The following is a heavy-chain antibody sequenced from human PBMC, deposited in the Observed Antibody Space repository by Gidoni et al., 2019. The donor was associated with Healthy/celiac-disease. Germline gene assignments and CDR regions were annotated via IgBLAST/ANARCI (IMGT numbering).Heavy chain of an antibody. J-gene: IGHJ5*02. V-gene: IGHV5-10-1*01. Sequence: EVQLVQSGAEVKKPGESLRISCKGSGYSFTSYWISWVRQMPGKGLEWMGRIDPSDSYTNYSPSFQGHVTISADKSISTAYLQWSSLKASDTAMYYCARQAPNSFGELQKKDPWGQGTLVTVSS. CDR2: IDPSDSYT. CDR3: ARQAPNSFGELQKKDP. D-gene: IGHD3-10*01. CDR1: GYSFTSYW.